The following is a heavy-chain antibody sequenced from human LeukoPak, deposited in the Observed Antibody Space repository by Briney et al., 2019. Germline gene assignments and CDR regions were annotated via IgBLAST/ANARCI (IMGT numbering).Heavy chain of an antibody. CDR1: EFSVGSNY. J-gene: IGHJ5*02. CDR2: IYSGGST. V-gene: IGHV3-53*05. Sequence: PGGSLRLSCAASEFSVGSNYMTWVRQAPGKGLEWVSLIYSGGSTYYADSVKGRFTISRDNSKNTLYLQMNSLRSEDTAVYYCARDNSVEDTAWWFDPWGQGTLVTVSS. D-gene: IGHD4-23*01. CDR3: ARDNSVEDTAWWFDP.